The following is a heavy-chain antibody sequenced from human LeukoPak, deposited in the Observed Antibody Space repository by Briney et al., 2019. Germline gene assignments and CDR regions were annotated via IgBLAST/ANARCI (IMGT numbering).Heavy chain of an antibody. Sequence: SVKVSSKASGGTFSSYAISWVRQAPGQGLEWMGRIIPILGIANYAQKFQGRVTITADKSTSTAYMELSSLRSEDTAVYYCARSYYYDSSGRMTERFDYWGQGTLVTVSS. CDR3: ARSYYYDSSGRMTERFDY. CDR2: IIPILGIA. D-gene: IGHD3-22*01. V-gene: IGHV1-69*04. J-gene: IGHJ4*02. CDR1: GGTFSSYA.